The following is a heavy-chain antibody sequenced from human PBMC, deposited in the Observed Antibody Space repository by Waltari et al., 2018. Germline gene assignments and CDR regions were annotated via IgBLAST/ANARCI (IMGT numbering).Heavy chain of an antibody. V-gene: IGHV4-59*01. CDR3: ARLRYFDWTFAFDI. CDR1: GGSISSYY. Sequence: QVQLQESGPGLVKPSETLSLTCTVSGGSISSYYWSWIRQPPGKGLEWIGYIYYSGSTNYNPSLKSRVTISVDTSKNQFSLKLSSVTAADTAVYYCARLRYFDWTFAFDIWGQGTMVTVSS. CDR2: IYYSGST. J-gene: IGHJ3*02. D-gene: IGHD3-9*01.